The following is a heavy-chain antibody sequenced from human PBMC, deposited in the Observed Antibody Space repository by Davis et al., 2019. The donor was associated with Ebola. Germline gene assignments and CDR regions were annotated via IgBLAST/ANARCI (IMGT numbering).Heavy chain of an antibody. V-gene: IGHV3-20*04. CDR2: INWNGGST. D-gene: IGHD3-22*01. J-gene: IGHJ4*02. CDR1: GFTFDDYG. CDR3: AKSYYYDSSGFENPPEFDY. Sequence: PGGSLRLSCAASGFTFDDYGMSWVRQAPGKGLEWVSGINWNGGSTGYADSVKGRFTISRDNSKSTLYLQMNSLRAEDTAVYYCAKSYYYDSSGFENPPEFDYCGQEGLVTVSS.